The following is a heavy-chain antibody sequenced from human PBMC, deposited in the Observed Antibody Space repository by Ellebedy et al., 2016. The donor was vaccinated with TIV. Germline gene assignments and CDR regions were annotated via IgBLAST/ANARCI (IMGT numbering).Heavy chain of an antibody. J-gene: IGHJ4*02. D-gene: IGHD6-19*01. Sequence: GGSLRFSXTASGFTFSNNAMAWIRQAPGKGLEWVSGVSGSGGDTLYADSVKGRFIISRDNSNNKIYLQLNSLRAEDTAVYYCARENQWLIKSGYFDYWGQGTPVTVSS. CDR3: ARENQWLIKSGYFDY. CDR2: VSGSGGDT. CDR1: GFTFSNNA. V-gene: IGHV3-23*01.